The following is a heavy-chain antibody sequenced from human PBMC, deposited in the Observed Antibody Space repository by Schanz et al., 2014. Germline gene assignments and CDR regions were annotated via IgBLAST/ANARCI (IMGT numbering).Heavy chain of an antibody. CDR2: MYINSGST. J-gene: IGHJ3*01. CDR3: ARDGGRDGYNLAFDV. V-gene: IGHV3-NL1*01. D-gene: IGHD5-12*01. CDR1: GFAFSDYG. Sequence: QVQLVESGGGVVQRGGSLRLSCAASGFAFSDYGMHWVRQAPGKGLEWISSMYINSGSTQYADSVKGRFMISRDSYKNTPLLQMTSLTADATAVYFCARDGGRDGYNLAFDVWGQGTLVTVSS.